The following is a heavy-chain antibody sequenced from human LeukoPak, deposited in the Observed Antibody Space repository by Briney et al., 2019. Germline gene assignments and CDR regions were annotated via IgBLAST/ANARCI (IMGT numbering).Heavy chain of an antibody. Sequence: SENLSLNCTVSGGSISSSSYYWGWIRQPPGKGLEWIGSIYYSGSTYYNPSLKSRVTISVDTSKNQFSLKLSSVTAADTAVYYCARHDFDFWSGHFGTMFDYWGLGTLVTVSS. J-gene: IGHJ4*02. CDR1: GGSISSSSYY. CDR3: ARHDFDFWSGHFGTMFDY. V-gene: IGHV4-39*01. D-gene: IGHD3-3*01. CDR2: IYYSGST.